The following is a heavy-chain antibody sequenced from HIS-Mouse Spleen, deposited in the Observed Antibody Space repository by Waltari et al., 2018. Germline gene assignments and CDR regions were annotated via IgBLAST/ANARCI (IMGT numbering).Heavy chain of an antibody. J-gene: IGHJ4*02. CDR2: IKHSGRT. CDR1: GGSFSGYY. D-gene: IGHD2-21*02. V-gene: IGHV4-34*01. CDR3: FRVGAVRGDCYPPGLYYLDY. Sequence: QVQLQQWGAGRLKPSETLSLTCAVYGGSFSGYYWSWSRQPPGKGLWWIGEIKHSGRTNYNPSLESRVTISVDTSKNQFSLKLSSVTAADTAVYYCFRVGAVRGDCYPPGLYYLDYWGQGTLVTVSS.